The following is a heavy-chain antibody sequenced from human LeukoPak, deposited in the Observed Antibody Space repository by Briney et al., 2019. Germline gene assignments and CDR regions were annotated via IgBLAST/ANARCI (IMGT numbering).Heavy chain of an antibody. CDR3: ARRGRDIVVHGMHV. V-gene: IGHV3-33*01. CDR2: IWYDGSNK. CDR1: GFTFSSYG. D-gene: IGHD2-15*01. Sequence: GRSLRLSCAASGFTFSSYGMHWVRQAPGKGLEWVAVIWYDGSNKYYADSVKGRFTISRDNSKNTLYLQMNSLRAEDTAVYYCARRGRDIVVHGMHVWGQGTTVTVSS. J-gene: IGHJ6*02.